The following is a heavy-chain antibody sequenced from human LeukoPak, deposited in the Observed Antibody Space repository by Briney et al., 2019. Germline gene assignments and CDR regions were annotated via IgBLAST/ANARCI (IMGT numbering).Heavy chain of an antibody. V-gene: IGHV3-7*05. CDR2: INQDGSEK. CDR1: GFTFSSYW. Sequence: GGSLRLSCAASGFTFSSYWMSWVRQAPGKGLEWVANINQDGSEKFYVDSVKGRFTVSRDNAKNSLYLQMDGLRAEDTAVYYCARRGNIWFSFDSWGQGTLVTVSS. D-gene: IGHD1/OR15-1a*01. J-gene: IGHJ4*02. CDR3: ARRGNIWFSFDS.